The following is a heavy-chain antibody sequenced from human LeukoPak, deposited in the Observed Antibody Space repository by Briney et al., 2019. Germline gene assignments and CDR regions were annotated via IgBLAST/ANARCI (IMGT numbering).Heavy chain of an antibody. J-gene: IGHJ4*02. Sequence: GGSLRLSCAASGFTFSNYWMHWVRQAPGKGLVWVARIKGDGITTNYADPAKGRFTVSRDNAKNTVYLQMNSLRAEDTAVYYCAKDLHEIAADYWGQGTLVTVAS. CDR1: GFTFSNYW. CDR2: IKGDGITT. D-gene: IGHD2-21*01. V-gene: IGHV3-74*01. CDR3: AKDLHEIAADY.